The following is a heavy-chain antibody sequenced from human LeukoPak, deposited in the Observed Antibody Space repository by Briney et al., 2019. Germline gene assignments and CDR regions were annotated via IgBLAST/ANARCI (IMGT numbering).Heavy chain of an antibody. D-gene: IGHD1-26*01. Sequence: PGGSLRLSCAASGFTFSSYGMHWVRQAPGKGLEWVAVISYDGSNKYYADSVKGRFTISRDNSKNTLYLQMNSLRAEDTAVYYCAKEMGATFLAYYYYGMDVWGQGTTVTVSS. CDR2: ISYDGSNK. J-gene: IGHJ6*02. CDR1: GFTFSSYG. CDR3: AKEMGATFLAYYYYGMDV. V-gene: IGHV3-30*18.